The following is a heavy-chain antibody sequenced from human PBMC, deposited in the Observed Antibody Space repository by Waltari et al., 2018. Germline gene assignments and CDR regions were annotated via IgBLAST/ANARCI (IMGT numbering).Heavy chain of an antibody. CDR2: ISDRAHNYRT. CDR3: TRRYGSGYHFEH. V-gene: IGHV3-72*01. Sequence: EVQLVESGGKLVQPGGTLRLSCAVSGFSLSDYYMDWIRQTPGKGLEWVGRISDRAHNYRTEYAASVQGRFTISRDDSDSSLFLHMKGLKTDDTAVYFCTRRYGSGYHFEHWGQGTLVTVSS. J-gene: IGHJ5*02. CDR1: GFSLSDYY. D-gene: IGHD6-25*01.